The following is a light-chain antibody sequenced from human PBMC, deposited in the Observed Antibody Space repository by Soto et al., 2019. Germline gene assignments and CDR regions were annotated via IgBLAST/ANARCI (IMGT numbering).Light chain of an antibody. J-gene: IGKJ5*01. CDR2: SAS. Sequence: VLTQSPGTLSLSPGERATLSCRASQSVSTRLAWYQHRSGQAPRLLISSASIRATGIPDGFSGSGSGTDFTLTISRLEPEDFALYYCQHYYGTSPIAFGQGTRLEIK. CDR1: QSVSTR. CDR3: QHYYGTSPIA. V-gene: IGKV3-20*01.